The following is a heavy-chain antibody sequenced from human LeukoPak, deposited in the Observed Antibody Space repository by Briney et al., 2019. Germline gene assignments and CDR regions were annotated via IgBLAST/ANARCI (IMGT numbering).Heavy chain of an antibody. J-gene: IGHJ6*02. CDR2: IYSGGST. CDR3: ARDRRVAAAGTPYYYYGMDV. V-gene: IGHV3-53*01. CDR1: GFTVSSNY. D-gene: IGHD6-13*01. Sequence: HPGGSLRLSCAASGFTVSSNYMSWVRQAPGKGLEWVSVIYSGGSTYYADSVKGRFTISRDNSKNTLYLQMNSLRAEDTAVYYCARDRRVAAAGTPYYYYGMDVWGQGTTVTVSS.